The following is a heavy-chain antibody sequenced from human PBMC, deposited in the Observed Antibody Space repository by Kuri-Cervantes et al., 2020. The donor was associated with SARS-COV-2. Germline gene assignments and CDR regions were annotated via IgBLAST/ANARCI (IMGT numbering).Heavy chain of an antibody. CDR3: ARDNWGNAFDI. CDR2: INPNSGGT. J-gene: IGHJ3*02. D-gene: IGHD7-27*01. Sequence: ASVKVSCKASGYTFTGYYMHWVRQAPGQGLEWMGWINPNSGGTNYAQKFQGRVTMTRNTSISTAYMELSSLRSEDTAVYYCARDNWGNAFDIWGQGTMVTVSS. V-gene: IGHV1-2*02. CDR1: GYTFTGYY.